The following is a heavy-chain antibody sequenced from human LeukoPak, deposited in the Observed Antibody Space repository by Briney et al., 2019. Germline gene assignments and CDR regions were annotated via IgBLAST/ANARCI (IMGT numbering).Heavy chain of an antibody. V-gene: IGHV3-23*01. D-gene: IGHD6-19*01. J-gene: IGHJ4*02. CDR2: ISGSGGST. Sequence: GGSLRLSCAASGFTFSSYAMSWVRQAPGKGLEWVSAISGSGGSTYYADSVKGRFTISRDNSKNTLYLQMNSLRAEDTAVYYCAKADSSGWSAVSYFDYWGQGTLVTVSS. CDR1: GFTFSSYA. CDR3: AKADSSGWSAVSYFDY.